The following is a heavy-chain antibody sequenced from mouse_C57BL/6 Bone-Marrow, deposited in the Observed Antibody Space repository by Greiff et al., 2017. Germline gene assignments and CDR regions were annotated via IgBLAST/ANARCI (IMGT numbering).Heavy chain of an antibody. CDR3: ARWEYTMDY. V-gene: IGHV1-9*01. D-gene: IGHD4-1*01. J-gene: IGHJ4*01. CDR1: GFTITGYC. Sequence: QVQLQQSGAELMKPGASVKLSCTATGFTITGYCIEWVKQRPGHGLEWIGEIFPGSGSTNYNEKFKGKATFTADTSSNTAYMQLSSLTTEDSAIYYYARWEYTMDYWGQGTSVTVSS. CDR2: IFPGSGST.